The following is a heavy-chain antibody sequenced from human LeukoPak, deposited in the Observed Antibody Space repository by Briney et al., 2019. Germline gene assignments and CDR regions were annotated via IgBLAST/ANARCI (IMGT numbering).Heavy chain of an antibody. Sequence: SETLSLTCTVSGGSISSGGYYWSWIRQHPGKGLEWIGYIYYSGSTYYNPSLKSRVTISVDTSKNQFSLKLSPVTAADTAVYYCARDRILYGSGSYHSMDVWGQGTTVTVSS. CDR3: ARDRILYGSGSYHSMDV. CDR1: GGSISSGGYY. V-gene: IGHV4-31*03. D-gene: IGHD3-10*01. CDR2: IYYSGST. J-gene: IGHJ6*02.